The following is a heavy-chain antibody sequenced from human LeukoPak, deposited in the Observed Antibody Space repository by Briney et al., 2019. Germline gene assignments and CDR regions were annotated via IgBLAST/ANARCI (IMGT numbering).Heavy chain of an antibody. J-gene: IGHJ3*02. Sequence: GGSLRLSCTAYGFTVTYTWMSWVRQAPGKGLEWVGLIRSTKDGGTADYAAPVEGRFTVSRDDSKDTVYLQMNSLKTEDTAVYYCVTGSYFATGAFDIWGQGTMVTVSS. V-gene: IGHV3-15*01. CDR1: GFTVTYTW. D-gene: IGHD1-26*01. CDR3: VTGSYFATGAFDI. CDR2: IRSTKDGGTA.